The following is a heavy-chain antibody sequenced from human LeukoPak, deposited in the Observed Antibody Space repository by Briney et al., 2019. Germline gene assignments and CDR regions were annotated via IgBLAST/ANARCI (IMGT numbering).Heavy chain of an antibody. CDR3: AKAGTTATTINWFDP. D-gene: IGHD4-17*01. Sequence: PGGSLRLSCAASGFTFSYYGMHWVRQAPGKGLEWVAFIRYDGNDKFYAESVKGRFTISRDNSKNTLYLKMNSLRAEDTAVYYCAKAGTTATTINWFDPWGQGTLVTVSS. CDR1: GFTFSYYG. V-gene: IGHV3-30*02. CDR2: IRYDGNDK. J-gene: IGHJ5*02.